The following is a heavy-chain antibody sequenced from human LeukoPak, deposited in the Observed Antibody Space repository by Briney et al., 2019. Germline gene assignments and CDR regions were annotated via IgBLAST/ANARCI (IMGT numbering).Heavy chain of an antibody. D-gene: IGHD3-10*01. CDR2: IYYSGNT. Sequence: SETLSLTCTVSGGSINNSSYYWGWIRQPPGKGLEWIGSIYYSGNTYYNPSLESRVTLSLDTSKNQFSLKLSSVNAADTAVYYCASPFHYYGSGSYRRGSGIYFDYWGQGTLVTVSS. J-gene: IGHJ4*02. CDR1: GGSINNSSYY. CDR3: ASPFHYYGSGSYRRGSGIYFDY. V-gene: IGHV4-39*01.